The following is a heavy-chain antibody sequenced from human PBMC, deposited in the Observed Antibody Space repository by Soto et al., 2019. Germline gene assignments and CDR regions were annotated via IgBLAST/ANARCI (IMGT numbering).Heavy chain of an antibody. CDR2: INQDGSEK. CDR1: GFTFSTYW. J-gene: IGHJ4*02. V-gene: IGHV3-7*01. CDR3: SRSLNS. Sequence: GGSLRLSCAASGFTFSTYWMDWVRQTPGKGLEWVANINQDGSEKNYVDSVKGRFTTSRDNAKNSLYLQMSSLTAEDSALYYCSRSLNSWGQGTLVTVSS.